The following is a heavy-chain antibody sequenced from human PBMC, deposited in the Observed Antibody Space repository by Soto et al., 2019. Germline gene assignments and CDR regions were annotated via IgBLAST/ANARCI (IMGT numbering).Heavy chain of an antibody. V-gene: IGHV3-21*01. D-gene: IGHD1-1*01. CDR2: ISSSSSYI. Sequence: EVQLVESGGGLVKPGGSLRLSCAASGFTFSRYSMNWVRQAPGKGLEWVSSISSSSSYIYYADSVNGRFTISRDNAKNSLYLQMNSLRAEDTAVYYCARENWNAYFDYWGQGTLVTVSS. CDR3: ARENWNAYFDY. CDR1: GFTFSRYS. J-gene: IGHJ4*02.